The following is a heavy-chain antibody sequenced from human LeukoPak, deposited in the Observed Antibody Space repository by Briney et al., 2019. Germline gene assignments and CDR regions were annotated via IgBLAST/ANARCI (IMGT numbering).Heavy chain of an antibody. Sequence: GESLRISCKGSGYSFTSYWIGWVRQMPGKGLEWMGIIYPGDSDTRYSPSFQGQVTISADKSISTAYLQWSSLKASDTAMYYCARHAPADCSGGSCYSSGDYWGQGTLVTVSS. V-gene: IGHV5-51*01. D-gene: IGHD2-15*01. CDR3: ARHAPADCSGGSCYSSGDY. CDR1: GYSFTSYW. CDR2: IYPGDSDT. J-gene: IGHJ4*02.